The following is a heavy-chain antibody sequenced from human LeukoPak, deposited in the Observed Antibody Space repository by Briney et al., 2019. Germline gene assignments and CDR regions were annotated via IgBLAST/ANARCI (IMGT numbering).Heavy chain of an antibody. CDR1: GGSLSSSSYY. Sequence: SETLSLTCTVSGGSLSSSSYYWGWIRQPPGTGLEWIGSIYYSGSTYYNPSLKSRVTISVDTSKNQFSLKLSSVTAADTAVYYCVRHERGIIVVVPAAIGYWGQGTLVTVSS. CDR2: IYYSGST. CDR3: VRHERGIIVVVPAAIGY. D-gene: IGHD2-2*01. J-gene: IGHJ4*02. V-gene: IGHV4-39*01.